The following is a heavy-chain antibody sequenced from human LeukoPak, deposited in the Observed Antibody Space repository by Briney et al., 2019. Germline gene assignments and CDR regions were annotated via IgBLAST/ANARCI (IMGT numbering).Heavy chain of an antibody. D-gene: IGHD3-16*01. CDR3: AGSKPYDYVWGSYVIANWFDP. V-gene: IGHV4-34*01. J-gene: IGHJ5*02. CDR1: GGSFSGYY. CDR2: INHSGST. Sequence: RPSETLSLTCAVYGGSFSGYYWSWIRQPPGKGLEWIGEINHSGSTNYNPSLKSRVTISVDTSKNQFSLKLSSVTAADTAVYYCAGSKPYDYVWGSYVIANWFDPWGQGTLVTVSS.